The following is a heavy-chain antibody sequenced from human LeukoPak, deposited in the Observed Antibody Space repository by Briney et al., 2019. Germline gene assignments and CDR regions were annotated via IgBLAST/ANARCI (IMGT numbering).Heavy chain of an antibody. Sequence: GGSLRLSCAASGFTFSSYAMSWVRQAPGKGLEWVSAISGSGGSTYYADSVKGRFTIPRDNSKNTLYLQMNSLRAEDTAVYYCAYIYCSSTSCYDPWGQGTLVTVSS. V-gene: IGHV3-23*01. CDR3: AYIYCSSTSCYDP. J-gene: IGHJ5*02. CDR2: ISGSGGST. CDR1: GFTFSSYA. D-gene: IGHD2-2*01.